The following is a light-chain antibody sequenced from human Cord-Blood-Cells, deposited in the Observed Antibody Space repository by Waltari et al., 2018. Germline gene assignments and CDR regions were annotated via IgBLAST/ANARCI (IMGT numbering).Light chain of an antibody. CDR3: CSYAGSYTV. CDR2: DGS. V-gene: IGLV2-11*01. Sequence: QSALTHPRSVSGSPGQSVTISCTGTSSDVGGYNYVSWYQQHPGKAPKLMIYDGSKRPSGVPDRFSGSQAGNTASLSISGLQAEDEADYYCCSYAGSYTVFGGGTKLTVL. J-gene: IGLJ3*02. CDR1: SSDVGGYNY.